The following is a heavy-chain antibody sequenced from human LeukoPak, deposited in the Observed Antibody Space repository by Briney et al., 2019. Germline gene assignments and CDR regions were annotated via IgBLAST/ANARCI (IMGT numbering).Heavy chain of an antibody. D-gene: IGHD3-9*01. CDR1: GFTFSSYW. Sequence: GGSLRLSCAASGFTFSSYWMHWVRQAPGKGLVWVSRINSDGSSTSYTDSVKGRFTISRDNAKNMLYLQMNSLRAEDTAVYYCARVEYYDILTGYYPPLYGMDVWGQGTTVTVSS. J-gene: IGHJ6*02. CDR3: ARVEYYDILTGYYPPLYGMDV. V-gene: IGHV3-74*01. CDR2: INSDGSST.